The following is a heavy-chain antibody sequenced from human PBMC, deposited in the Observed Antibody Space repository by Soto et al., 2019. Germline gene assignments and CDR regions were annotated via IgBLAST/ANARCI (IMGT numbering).Heavy chain of an antibody. CDR3: ARGVYYGSGSYYHRAYSYYYYGIVL. CDR2: IYSGGST. CDR1: GFTVSSNY. Sequence: PGGSLRLSCAASGFTVSSNYMSWVRQAPGKGLEWVSVIYSGGSTYYADSVKGRFTISRDNSKNTLYLQMNSLRAEDTAVYYCARGVYYGSGSYYHRAYSYYYYGIVLWGPGTSVT. J-gene: IGHJ6*02. D-gene: IGHD3-10*01. V-gene: IGHV3-53*01.